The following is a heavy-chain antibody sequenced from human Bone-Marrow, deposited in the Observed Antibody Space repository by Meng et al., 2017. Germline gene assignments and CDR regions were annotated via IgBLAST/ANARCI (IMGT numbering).Heavy chain of an antibody. CDR1: GGSFSGYY. V-gene: IGHV4-34*01. Sequence: QVQLQQWGAGLLKPSETLSLTCAVYGGSFSGYYWSWIRQPPGKGLVWIGEINHSGSTNYNPSLKSRVTISVDTSKNQFSLKLSSVTAADTAVYYCARGVVRNWNYLPWGQGTLVTVSS. CDR2: INHSGST. CDR3: ARGVVRNWNYLP. J-gene: IGHJ5*02. D-gene: IGHD1-7*01.